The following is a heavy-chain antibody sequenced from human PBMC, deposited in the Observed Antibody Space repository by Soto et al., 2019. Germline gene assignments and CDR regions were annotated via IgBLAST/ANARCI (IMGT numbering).Heavy chain of an antibody. Sequence: SETLSLTCAVSGGSISSGGYSWSWIRQPPGKGLESIGYIYHSGSTYYNPSLKSRVTISVDRSKNQFSLKLSSVTAADAAVYYCARGMTTVTTSDYWGQGTLVTVSS. D-gene: IGHD4-17*01. CDR2: IYHSGST. CDR1: GGSISSGGYS. V-gene: IGHV4-30-2*01. J-gene: IGHJ4*02. CDR3: ARGMTTVTTSDY.